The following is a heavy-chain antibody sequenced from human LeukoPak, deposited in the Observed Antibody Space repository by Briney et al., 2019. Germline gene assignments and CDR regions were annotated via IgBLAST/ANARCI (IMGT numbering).Heavy chain of an antibody. D-gene: IGHD6-13*01. V-gene: IGHV3-66*01. CDR2: IYSGGST. J-gene: IGHJ4*02. CDR1: GFTVSSNY. Sequence: GGSLRLSCAASGFTVSSNYMSWVRQAPGKGLGWVSVIYSGGSTYYADSVKGRFTISRDNSKNTLYLQMNSLRAEDTAVYYCARGSGYSTSWIDYWGQGTLVTVSS. CDR3: ARGSGYSTSWIDY.